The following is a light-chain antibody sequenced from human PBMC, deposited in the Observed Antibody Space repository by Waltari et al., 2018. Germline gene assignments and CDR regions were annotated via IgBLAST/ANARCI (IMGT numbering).Light chain of an antibody. CDR1: QSSSDY. CDR3: QQSYS. J-gene: IGKJ5*01. CDR2: AAS. Sequence: DIQMNQSPSSLSASVGDRVTITCRASQSSSDYLNWYQQKPGKAPKLLIYAASTLQSGVPSRFSGSGSGTDFALTISSLQPEDFATYYCQQSYSFGQGTRLEIK. V-gene: IGKV1-39*01.